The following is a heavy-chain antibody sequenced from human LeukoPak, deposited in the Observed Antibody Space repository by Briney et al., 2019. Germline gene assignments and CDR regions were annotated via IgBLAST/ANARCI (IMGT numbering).Heavy chain of an antibody. CDR1: GFTVSSNY. V-gene: IGHV3-53*05. Sequence: GSLRLSCAASGFTVSSNYMSWVRQAPGKGLEWVSVIYSDGSTYYADSVKGRFTISRDNSKNTLYLQMNSLRAEDTAVYYCAREGVRNWFDPWGQGTLVTVSS. CDR3: AREGVRNWFDP. CDR2: IYSDGST. D-gene: IGHD3-16*01. J-gene: IGHJ5*02.